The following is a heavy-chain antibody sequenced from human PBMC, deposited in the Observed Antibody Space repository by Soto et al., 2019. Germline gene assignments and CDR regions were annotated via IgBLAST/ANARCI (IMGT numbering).Heavy chain of an antibody. CDR1: GFTFSSYW. CDR3: ARVETVVDHGGDAFDI. CDR2: IKQDGSEK. V-gene: IGHV3-7*01. J-gene: IGHJ3*02. Sequence: GESLKISCAASGFTFSSYWMSWVRQAPGKGLAWVANIKQDGSEKYYVDSVKGRFTISRDNAKNSLYLQMNSLRAEDTAVYYCARVETVVDHGGDAFDIWGQGTMVTVSS. D-gene: IGHD2-15*01.